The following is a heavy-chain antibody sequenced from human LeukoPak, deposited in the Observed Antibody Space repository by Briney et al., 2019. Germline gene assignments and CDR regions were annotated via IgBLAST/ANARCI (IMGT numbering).Heavy chain of an antibody. CDR3: ARGPNYSSSLNFDY. Sequence: WASVKVSCKASGYTFTSYGISWVRQAPGQGLEWMGWISAYNGNTNYAQKLQGRVTMTTDTSTSTAYMELRSLRSDDTDVYYCARGPNYSSSLNFDYWGQGTLVTVSS. D-gene: IGHD6-13*01. CDR1: GYTFTSYG. CDR2: ISAYNGNT. J-gene: IGHJ4*02. V-gene: IGHV1-18*01.